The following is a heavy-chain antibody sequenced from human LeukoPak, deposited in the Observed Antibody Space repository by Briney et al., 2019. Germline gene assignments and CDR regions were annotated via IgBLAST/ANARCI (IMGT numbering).Heavy chain of an antibody. D-gene: IGHD2/OR15-2a*01. Sequence: GCLRLSCTTSSFSFSDFDMNWVRQAPGKGLEWISYIKFSVSTITYADSVKGRFIISRDNAKNSLYLQLNSLRAEDTAVYYCARENPYADFWGQGTLVT. CDR1: SFSFSDFD. CDR2: IKFSVSTI. V-gene: IGHV3-48*03. CDR3: ARENPYADF. J-gene: IGHJ4*02.